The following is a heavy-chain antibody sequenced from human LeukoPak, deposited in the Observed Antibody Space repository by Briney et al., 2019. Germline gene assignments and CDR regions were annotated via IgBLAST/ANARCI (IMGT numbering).Heavy chain of an antibody. V-gene: IGHV1-18*01. CDR1: GYTFTSYG. CDR2: ISAYNGNT. CDR3: ARELRIDYDILTGPKSAFDI. D-gene: IGHD3-9*01. Sequence: ASVKVSCKASGYTFTSYGISWVRQAPGQGLEWMGWISAYNGNTNYAQKLQGRVTMTTDTSTSTAYMELRSLRSDDTAVYYCARELRIDYDILTGPKSAFDIWGQGTMVTVSS. J-gene: IGHJ3*02.